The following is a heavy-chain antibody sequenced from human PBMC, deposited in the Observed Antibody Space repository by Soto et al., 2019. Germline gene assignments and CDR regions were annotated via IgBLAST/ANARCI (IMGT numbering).Heavy chain of an antibody. Sequence: TLSLTCAVSGGSISSGGYSWSWIRQPPGKGLEWIGYIYHSGSTYYNPSLKSRVTISVDRSKNQFSLKLSSVTAADTAVYYCARAFGDSSGHWFDPWGQGALVTVSS. J-gene: IGHJ5*02. CDR2: IYHSGST. V-gene: IGHV4-30-2*01. CDR1: GGSISSGGYS. D-gene: IGHD3-22*01. CDR3: ARAFGDSSGHWFDP.